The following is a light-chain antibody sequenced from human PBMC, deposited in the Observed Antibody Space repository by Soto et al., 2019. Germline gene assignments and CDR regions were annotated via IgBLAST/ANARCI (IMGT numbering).Light chain of an antibody. Sequence: QSALTQPASVSGSPGQSVTISCAGTFSDIGGFNFVSWYQQHPDGAPKLLIYEVTLRPSGVSARFSGSKSVNTASLTISGLQPEDEAFYHCSSYSSAASLLFFGGGTKLTVL. CDR3: SSYSSAASLLF. V-gene: IGLV2-14*01. J-gene: IGLJ2*01. CDR2: EVT. CDR1: FSDIGGFNF.